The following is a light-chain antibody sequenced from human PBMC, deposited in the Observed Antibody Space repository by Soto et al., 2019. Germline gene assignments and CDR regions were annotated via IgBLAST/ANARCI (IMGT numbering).Light chain of an antibody. CDR2: DVS. CDR3: RSYTSSSTKV. V-gene: IGLV2-14*01. J-gene: IGLJ2*01. CDR1: SSDVGGYNY. Sequence: QSALTQPASVSGSPGQSITISCPGTSSDVGGYNYVSWYQQHPGKAPKLMIYDVSNRPSGVSNRFSGSKSGNTASLTIAGLQAEDEGDYYCRSYTSSSTKVFGGGTKLTVL.